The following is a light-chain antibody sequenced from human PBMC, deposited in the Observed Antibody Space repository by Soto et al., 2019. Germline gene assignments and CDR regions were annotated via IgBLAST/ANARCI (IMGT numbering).Light chain of an antibody. V-gene: IGKV3-15*01. Sequence: EIVMTQSPATLSVSPGERATLSCRASQSVRSNLAWHQQKPGQAPRLLISSASIRATGIPARFSGSGSGTDFTLTISCLQSEDFAIYYCQQYDDSPFTFGQGTKLEI. CDR2: SAS. CDR3: QQYDDSPFT. J-gene: IGKJ2*01. CDR1: QSVRSN.